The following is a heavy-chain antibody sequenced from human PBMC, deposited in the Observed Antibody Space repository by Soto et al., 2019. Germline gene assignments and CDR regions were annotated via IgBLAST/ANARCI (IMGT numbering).Heavy chain of an antibody. CDR3: ARDREMATIVGIDAFDI. Sequence: QVQLVESGGGVVQPGRSLRLSCAASGFTFSSYGMHWVRQAPGKGLEWVAVIWYDGSNKYYADSVKGRFTISRDNSKNTLYLQMNSLRAEDTAVYYCARDREMATIVGIDAFDIWGQGTMVTVSS. CDR2: IWYDGSNK. V-gene: IGHV3-33*01. D-gene: IGHD5-12*01. J-gene: IGHJ3*02. CDR1: GFTFSSYG.